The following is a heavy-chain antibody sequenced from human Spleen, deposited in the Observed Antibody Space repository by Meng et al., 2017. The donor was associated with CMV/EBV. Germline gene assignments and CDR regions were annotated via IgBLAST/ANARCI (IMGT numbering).Heavy chain of an antibody. J-gene: IGHJ4*02. CDR3: ARGIDRGYSYGLNY. V-gene: IGHV4-61*01. CDR1: GGSVSSGSYY. Sequence: SETLSLTCTVSGGSVSSGSYYWSWIRQPPGKGLEWIGYIYYSGSTNYNPSLKSRVTISVDTSKNQFSLKLSSVTAADTAVYYCARGIDRGYSYGLNYWGQGTLVTVSS. D-gene: IGHD5-18*01. CDR2: IYYSGST.